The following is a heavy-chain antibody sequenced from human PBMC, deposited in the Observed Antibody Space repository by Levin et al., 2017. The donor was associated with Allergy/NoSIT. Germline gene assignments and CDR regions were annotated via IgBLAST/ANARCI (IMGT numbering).Heavy chain of an antibody. CDR2: IYYSGST. Sequence: PSETLSLTCTVSGGSISSGGYYWSWIRQHPGKGLEWIGYIYYSGSTYYNPSLKSRVTISVDTSKNQFSLKLSSVTAADTAVYYCARESTDCSGGSCKYYFDYWGQGTLVTVSS. CDR1: GGSISSGGYY. J-gene: IGHJ4*02. CDR3: ARESTDCSGGSCKYYFDY. V-gene: IGHV4-31*03. D-gene: IGHD2-15*01.